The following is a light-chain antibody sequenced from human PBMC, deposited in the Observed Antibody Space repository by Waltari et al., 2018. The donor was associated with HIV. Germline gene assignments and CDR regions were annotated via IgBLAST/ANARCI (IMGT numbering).Light chain of an antibody. Sequence: EIVLTQSPGTLSLSPGERATLSCRASQSVSSSSLAWFQQKPGQAPRLLIYGASSRATGIPDRFSGSGSGTDFTLTISRLEPEDFAMYYCQHVGSSPRLTFGGGTKVEIK. CDR3: QHVGSSPRLT. CDR1: QSVSSSS. J-gene: IGKJ4*01. CDR2: GAS. V-gene: IGKV3-20*01.